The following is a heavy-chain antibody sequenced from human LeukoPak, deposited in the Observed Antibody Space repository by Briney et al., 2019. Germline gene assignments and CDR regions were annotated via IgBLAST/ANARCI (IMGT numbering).Heavy chain of an antibody. CDR2: IYNGRNT. V-gene: IGHV4-59*08. Sequence: SETLSLTCSASGASTSDKYWSWIRQSPGRTLEWIDHIYNGRNTKYNPSLTSRVTISVDTSKNQFSLSLTSVTAADTAMYYCAQTTGWPGFDFWGPGALVTVSS. D-gene: IGHD6-19*01. J-gene: IGHJ4*02. CDR3: AQTTGWPGFDF. CDR1: GASTSDKY.